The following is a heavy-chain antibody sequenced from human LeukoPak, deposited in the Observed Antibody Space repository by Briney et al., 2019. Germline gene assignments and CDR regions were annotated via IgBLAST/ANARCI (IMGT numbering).Heavy chain of an antibody. Sequence: GGPLRLSCAASGFPFSSYDMHWVRQATGKGLDWVSAIDTVGNTYYSGSVKGRFTISRENAKNSLFLQMNSLRDGDTALYYCIRIRTGEHQYGMDVWGQGTTVTVSS. J-gene: IGHJ6*02. CDR1: GFPFSSYD. CDR2: IDTVGNT. CDR3: IRIRTGEHQYGMDV. D-gene: IGHD7-27*01. V-gene: IGHV3-13*01.